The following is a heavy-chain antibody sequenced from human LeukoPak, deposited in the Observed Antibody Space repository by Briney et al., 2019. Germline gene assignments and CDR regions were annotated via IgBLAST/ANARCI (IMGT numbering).Heavy chain of an antibody. CDR3: ARSAVATAAGLDY. J-gene: IGHJ4*02. CDR1: GGSLSNYY. CDR2: ISYSGFT. V-gene: IGHV4-59*01. D-gene: IGHD4-23*01. Sequence: SETLSLTCTLSGGSLSNYYGSWIRQPPGKGLEWIGYISYSGFTKYNPSLQSRVTISVDTSKNQFSLKLSSVTAADTAMYYCARSAVATAAGLDYWGQGTLVTVSS.